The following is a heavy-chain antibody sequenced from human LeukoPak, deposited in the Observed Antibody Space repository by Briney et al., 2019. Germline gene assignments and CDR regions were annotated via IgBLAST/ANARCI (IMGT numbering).Heavy chain of an antibody. CDR3: ARDTGIAAAGRVSFTCDY. Sequence: GASVKVSCKASGYTFTGYYMHWVRQAPGQGLEWMGWINPNSGGTNYAQKFQGWVTMTRDTSISTAYMELSRLRSDDTAVYYCARDTGIAAAGRVSFTCDYWGQGTLVTVSS. CDR1: GYTFTGYY. CDR2: INPNSGGT. V-gene: IGHV1-2*04. J-gene: IGHJ4*02. D-gene: IGHD6-13*01.